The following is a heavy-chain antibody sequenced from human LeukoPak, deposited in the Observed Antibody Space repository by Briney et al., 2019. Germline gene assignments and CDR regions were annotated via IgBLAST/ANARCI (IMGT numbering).Heavy chain of an antibody. CDR3: ARDPGYYYDSSGYYPAYYFDY. CDR2: ISSSGSTI. V-gene: IGHV3-11*01. CDR1: GFTFSDYY. D-gene: IGHD3-22*01. J-gene: IGHJ4*02. Sequence: GGSLRLSCAASGFTFSDYYMSWIRQAPGKGLEWVSCISSSGSTIYYADSVKGRFTISRDNAKNSLYLQMNSLRAEDTAVYYCARDPGYYYDSSGYYPAYYFDYWGQGTLVTVSS.